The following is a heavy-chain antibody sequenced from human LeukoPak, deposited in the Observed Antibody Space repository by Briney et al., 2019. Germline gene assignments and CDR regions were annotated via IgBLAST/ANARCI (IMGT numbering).Heavy chain of an antibody. CDR3: AKDIGVAGSGAFDI. Sequence: GGSLRLSCAASGFTFDDYAMHWVRQAPGKGLEWVSGISWNSGSIGYADSVKGRFTISRDNAKNSLYLQMNSLRAEDTALYYCAKDIGVAGSGAFDIWGQGTMVTVSS. J-gene: IGHJ3*02. V-gene: IGHV3-9*01. D-gene: IGHD6-19*01. CDR1: GFTFDDYA. CDR2: ISWNSGSI.